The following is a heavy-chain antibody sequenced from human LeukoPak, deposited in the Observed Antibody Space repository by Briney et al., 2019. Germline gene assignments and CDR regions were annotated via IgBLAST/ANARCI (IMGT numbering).Heavy chain of an antibody. V-gene: IGHV1-18*01. Sequence: ASVKVSCKASGYTFTSYGISWVRQAPGQGLEWMGWISAYNGNTNYAQKFQGRVTMTRDTSISTAYMELSRLRSDDTAVYYCARAWPTMSQNDYWGQGTLVTVSS. CDR2: ISAYNGNT. J-gene: IGHJ4*02. CDR3: ARAWPTMSQNDY. D-gene: IGHD3-10*02. CDR1: GYTFTSYG.